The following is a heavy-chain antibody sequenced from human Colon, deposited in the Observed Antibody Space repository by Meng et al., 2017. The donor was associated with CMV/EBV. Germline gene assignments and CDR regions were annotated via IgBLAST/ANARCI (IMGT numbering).Heavy chain of an antibody. D-gene: IGHD3-10*01. Sequence: ASVKVSCKASGYSFTDYYIHWVRQAPGQGLEWMGWMNPDSGATVYVQKFQGRVTMTRDTSRSTAFIELSSLRSEDTAVYFCARGPYGSGSYRFEFWGQGTQVTVSS. V-gene: IGHV1-8*02. CDR3: ARGPYGSGSYRFEF. CDR2: MNPDSGAT. CDR1: GYSFTDYY. J-gene: IGHJ4*02.